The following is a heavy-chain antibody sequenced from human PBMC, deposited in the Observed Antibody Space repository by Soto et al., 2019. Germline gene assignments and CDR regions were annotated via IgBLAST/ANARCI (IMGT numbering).Heavy chain of an antibody. CDR2: IYYSGST. CDR1: GGSISSGDYY. CDR3: ARLYYYDSSGYPLLDY. D-gene: IGHD3-22*01. Sequence: SETLSLTCTVSGGSISSGDYYWSWIRQPPGKGLEWIGYIYYSGSTYYNPSLKSRVTISVDTSKNQFSLKLSSVTAADTAVYYCARLYYYDSSGYPLLDYWGQGTLVTVS. V-gene: IGHV4-30-4*01. J-gene: IGHJ4*02.